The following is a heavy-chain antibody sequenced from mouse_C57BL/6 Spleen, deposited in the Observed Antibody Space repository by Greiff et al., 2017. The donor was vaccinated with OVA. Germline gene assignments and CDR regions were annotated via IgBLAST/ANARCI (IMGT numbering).Heavy chain of an antibody. D-gene: IGHD2-3*01. CDR1: GFTFSDYG. CDR2: ISNLAYCI. V-gene: IGHV5-15*01. Sequence: EVQRVESGGGLVQPGGSLTLSCAASGFTFSDYGMAWVRQAPRKGPEWVAFISNLAYCIYYADTVTGRFTISRENAKNTLYLEMSRLRSEDAAMYYCARQGDGYFDYWGQGTTLTVSA. J-gene: IGHJ2*01. CDR3: ARQGDGYFDY.